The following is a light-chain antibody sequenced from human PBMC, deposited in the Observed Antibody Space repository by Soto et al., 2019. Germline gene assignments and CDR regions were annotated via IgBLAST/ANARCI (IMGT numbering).Light chain of an antibody. Sequence: EIVLTQSPGTLSLSPGERATLSCRASQSVSSTYLAWYQQKPGQAPRLLIYGASSRATGIPDRFSGSGSGTDFTLIISRLEPEDFAMYYCQQYGSSPGTFGQGTKVEIK. CDR2: GAS. J-gene: IGKJ1*01. CDR1: QSVSSTY. V-gene: IGKV3-20*01. CDR3: QQYGSSPGT.